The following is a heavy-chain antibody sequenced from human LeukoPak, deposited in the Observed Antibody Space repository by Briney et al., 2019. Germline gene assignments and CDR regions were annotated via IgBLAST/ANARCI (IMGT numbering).Heavy chain of an antibody. J-gene: IGHJ4*02. CDR1: GYSFSRYW. V-gene: IGHV5-51*01. D-gene: IGHD6-19*01. CDR3: VESSGWSRGFDY. Sequence: GESLKISCKGSGYSFSRYWIGWVRQMPGKGLEWMGIIYPADSDTRYSPSCQGQVTISADKSISTAYLQWSSLKASDIAMYYCVESSGWSRGFDYWGQGALVTVSS. CDR2: IYPADSDT.